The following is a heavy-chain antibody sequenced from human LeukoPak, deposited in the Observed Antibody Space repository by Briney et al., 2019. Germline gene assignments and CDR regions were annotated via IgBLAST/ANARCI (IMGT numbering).Heavy chain of an antibody. V-gene: IGHV1-8*01. D-gene: IGHD6-19*01. CDR3: TRGSSGRRDN. CDR1: GYTFTSCD. Sequence: GASVKVSCKASGYTFTSCDINWVRQATGQGLEWMGWVNPNSGNTGYGQSFQGRITMTRDISIGTAYMELSSLTSEDTAIYYCTRGSSGRRDNWGQGTLVTVSA. J-gene: IGHJ4*02. CDR2: VNPNSGNT.